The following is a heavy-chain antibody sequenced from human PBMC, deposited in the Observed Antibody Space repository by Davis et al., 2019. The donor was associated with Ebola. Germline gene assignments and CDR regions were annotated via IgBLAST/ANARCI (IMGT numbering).Heavy chain of an antibody. CDR1: GFTFSGFA. V-gene: IGHV3-23*01. J-gene: IGHJ4*02. Sequence: PGGSLRLSCVTSGFTFSGFAMSWVRQAPGKGLEWLTSIGVDGGDRNYVDSVRSRFSISRDNSGNTLYLEMNDLRDEDTAVYYCARAEYCGGDCYPFDYWGQGTLVTVSS. CDR3: ARAEYCGGDCYPFDY. D-gene: IGHD2-21*02. CDR2: IGVDGGDR.